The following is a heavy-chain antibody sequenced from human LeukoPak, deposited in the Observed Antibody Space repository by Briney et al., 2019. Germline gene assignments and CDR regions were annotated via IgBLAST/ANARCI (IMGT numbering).Heavy chain of an antibody. CDR2: ISSSGSTI. CDR1: GFTFSDYY. D-gene: IGHD2-15*01. J-gene: IGHJ3*02. Sequence: GGSLRLSCAAPGFTFSDYYMSWIRQAPGKGLEWVSYISSSGSTIYYADSVKGRFTISRDNAKNSLYLQMNSLRAEDTAVYYCSRTKDRVAFDIWGQGTMVTVSS. CDR3: SRTKDRVAFDI. V-gene: IGHV3-11*01.